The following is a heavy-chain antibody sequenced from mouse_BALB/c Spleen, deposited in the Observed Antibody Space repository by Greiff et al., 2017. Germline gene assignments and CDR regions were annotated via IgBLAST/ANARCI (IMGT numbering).Heavy chain of an antibody. V-gene: IGHV5-6*01. CDR1: GFTFSSYG. CDR3: ARRDGYYAMDY. Sequence: VQLKESGGDLVKPGGSLKLSCAASGFTFSSYGMSWVRQTPDKRLEWVATISSGGSYTYYPDSVKGRFTISRDNAKNTLYLQMSSLKSEDTAMYYCARRDGYYAMDYWGQGTSVTVSS. CDR2: ISSGGSYT. D-gene: IGHD2-3*01. J-gene: IGHJ4*01.